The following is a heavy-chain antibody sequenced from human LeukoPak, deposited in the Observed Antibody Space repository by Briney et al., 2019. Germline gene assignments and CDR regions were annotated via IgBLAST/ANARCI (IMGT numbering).Heavy chain of an antibody. Sequence: SETLSLTCTVSGGSISSSSYYWGWIRQPPGKGLEWIGSIYYSGSTYYNPSLKSRVTISVDTSKNQFSLKLSSVTAADTAVYYCARDEYDILTGYDAFDIWGQGTMVTVSS. CDR3: ARDEYDILTGYDAFDI. CDR1: GGSISSSSYY. D-gene: IGHD3-9*01. V-gene: IGHV4-39*07. CDR2: IYYSGST. J-gene: IGHJ3*02.